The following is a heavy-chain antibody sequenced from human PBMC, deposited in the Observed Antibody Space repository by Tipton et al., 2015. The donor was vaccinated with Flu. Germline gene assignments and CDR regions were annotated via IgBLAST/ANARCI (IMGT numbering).Heavy chain of an antibody. CDR1: GCRFTTYD. Sequence: QLVQSGAEVKKPGASVKVSCKTSGCRFTTYDINWVRQASGQGLEWMGWMNPDNGNTGYAQKFQGRVSLTRDTSIRTAYMELTRLTSDDTAVYFCARTPRKGDVDNWGQGTRVTVSS. CDR2: MNPDNGNT. J-gene: IGHJ4*02. D-gene: IGHD1-14*01. V-gene: IGHV1-8*01. CDR3: ARTPRKGDVDN.